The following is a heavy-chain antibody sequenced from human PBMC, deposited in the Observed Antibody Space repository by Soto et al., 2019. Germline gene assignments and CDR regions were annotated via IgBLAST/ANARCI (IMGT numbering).Heavy chain of an antibody. D-gene: IGHD6-13*01. CDR2: IYYSGST. V-gene: IGHV4-31*03. CDR3: ARGGIAAAAPPDY. CDR1: FGSISSGGYY. Sequence: SETLSLTCPLSFGSISSGGYYLSLLRQHPGKGLEWIGYIYYSGSTYYNPSLKSRVTISVDTSKNQFSLKLSSVTAADTAVYYCARGGIAAAAPPDYWGQGTLVTVSS. J-gene: IGHJ4*02.